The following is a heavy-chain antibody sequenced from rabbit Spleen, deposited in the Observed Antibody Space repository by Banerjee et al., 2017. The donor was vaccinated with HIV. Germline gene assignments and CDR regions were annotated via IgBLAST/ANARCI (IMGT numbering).Heavy chain of an antibody. CDR1: GFDFSRFG. J-gene: IGHJ4*01. CDR3: VREAGYAGYGDGNL. Sequence: QEQLVESGGGLVQPGGSLTLSCKASGFDFSRFGMSWVRQAPGKGLEWIGYIDPVFGSTVYASWVNGRFTISSHNAQNTLYLQLNSLTAADTATYFCVREAGYAGYGDGNLWGPGTLVTVS. D-gene: IGHD7-1*01. V-gene: IGHV1S47*01. CDR2: IDPVFGST.